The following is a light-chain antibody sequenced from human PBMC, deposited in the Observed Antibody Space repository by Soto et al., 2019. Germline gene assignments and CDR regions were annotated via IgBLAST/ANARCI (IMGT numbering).Light chain of an antibody. Sequence: SVLTQPLSPSGAPGQSVTISCAGTSSDVGGYNYVPWYQQHPGKAPEVMIYEVSTRLSGVRDRFSGSKSGSTAYLTVSGLQAEDEADYYCSSYAGSGVFGGGTKVTVL. V-gene: IGLV2-8*01. CDR3: SSYAGSGV. CDR2: EVS. CDR1: SSDVGGYNY. J-gene: IGLJ1*01.